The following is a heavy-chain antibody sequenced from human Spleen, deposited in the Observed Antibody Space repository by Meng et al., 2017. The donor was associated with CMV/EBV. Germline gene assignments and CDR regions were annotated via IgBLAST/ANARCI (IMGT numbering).Heavy chain of an antibody. CDR3: ARGRDAYNINYFDY. CDR2: VIPRVGIT. D-gene: IGHD5-24*01. CDR1: GGIFSKYA. Sequence: SVKVSCKASGGIFSKYAISWVRQAPGQGPEWMGAVIPRVGITNYAQRFQGRVTISADSSTSTAYMELSSLTSDDTAVYYCARGRDAYNINYFDYWGQGTLVTVSS. J-gene: IGHJ4*02. V-gene: IGHV1-69*10.